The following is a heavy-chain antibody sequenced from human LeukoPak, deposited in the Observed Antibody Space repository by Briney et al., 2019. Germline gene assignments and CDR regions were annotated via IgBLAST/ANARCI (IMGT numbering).Heavy chain of an antibody. CDR1: GGSFSSYY. D-gene: IGHD3-22*01. J-gene: IGHJ4*02. CDR3: ARDKYYYDSSGYYGFDY. Sequence: TSETLSLTCTVSGGSFSSYYWSWIRQPPGKGLEWIGYIYYSGSTNYNPSLKSRVTISVDTSKNQFSLKLSSVTAADTAVYYCARDKYYYDSSGYYGFDYWGQGTLVTVSS. V-gene: IGHV4-59*12. CDR2: IYYSGST.